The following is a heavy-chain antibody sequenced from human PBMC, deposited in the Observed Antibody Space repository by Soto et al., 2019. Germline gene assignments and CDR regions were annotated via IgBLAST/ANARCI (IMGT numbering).Heavy chain of an antibody. CDR1: GGSISSGNSYS. D-gene: IGHD3-16*01. Sequence: QLQLQESGSGLVKPSQTLSLTCAVSGGSISSGNSYSWSWIRQPPGKGLEWIGSISHTGSTSYNPSLKGRVTMSVDKSKNQSSLKLSSVTAADMAVYYCARAVAPYLGTWFDPWGQGTLVIVSS. V-gene: IGHV4-30-2*01. CDR3: ARAVAPYLGTWFDP. CDR2: ISHTGST. J-gene: IGHJ5*02.